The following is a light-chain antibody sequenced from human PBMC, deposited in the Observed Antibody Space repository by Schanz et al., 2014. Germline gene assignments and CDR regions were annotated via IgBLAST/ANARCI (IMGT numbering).Light chain of an antibody. Sequence: QSALTQPRSVSGSPGQSVTISCTGTSSDVGAYTYVSWYQQPPGKAPKLMIYDVTERPSGVPDRFSGSKSGNTASLTISGLQAEDEADYYCCSYVGHSTVLFGGGTKLTVL. CDR1: SSDVGAYTY. CDR2: DVT. CDR3: CSYVGHSTVL. J-gene: IGLJ2*01. V-gene: IGLV2-11*01.